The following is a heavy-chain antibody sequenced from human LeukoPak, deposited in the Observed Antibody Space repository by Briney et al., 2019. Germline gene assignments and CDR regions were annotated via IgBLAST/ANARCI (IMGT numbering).Heavy chain of an antibody. V-gene: IGHV3-53*01. CDR3: ARDSNGPAF. Sequence: GGSLRLSCVAPGFTVSNSYMSWVRQAPGEGLEWVSVIYSDGGTFYSDSVKGRFTISRDYSKSTLYLQMNSLRADDTAVYYCARDSNGPAFWGQGTLVTVSS. J-gene: IGHJ4*02. D-gene: IGHD6-19*01. CDR2: IYSDGGT. CDR1: GFTVSNSY.